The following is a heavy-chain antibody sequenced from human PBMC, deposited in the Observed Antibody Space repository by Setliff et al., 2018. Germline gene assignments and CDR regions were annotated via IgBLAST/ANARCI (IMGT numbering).Heavy chain of an antibody. V-gene: IGHV4-59*08. D-gene: IGHD1-1*01. CDR1: GGSISSYY. Sequence: PSETLSLTCTVSGGSISSYYWSWIRQPPGKGLEWIGHIYYSGSTNYNPSLKSRVIISVDTFRSQFSLQLTSVTAADTAVYYCARTGTYRYFDSWGQGTQVTVSS. CDR3: ARTGTYRYFDS. J-gene: IGHJ4*02. CDR2: IYYSGST.